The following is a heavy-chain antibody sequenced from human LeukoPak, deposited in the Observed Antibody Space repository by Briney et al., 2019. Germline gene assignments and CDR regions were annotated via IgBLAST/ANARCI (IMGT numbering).Heavy chain of an antibody. V-gene: IGHV4-61*02. J-gene: IGHJ4*02. CDR3: ARARGGTTCYQVVDY. Sequence: SETLSLTRTVAGGSISSGSYYWSWIRQPAGKGLEWIGRIYTSGSTNYNPSLKSRVTISVDTSKNQFSLKLSSVTAADTAVYYCARARGGTTCYQVVDYWGQGTLVTVSS. CDR1: GGSISSGSYY. D-gene: IGHD2-2*01. CDR2: IYTSGST.